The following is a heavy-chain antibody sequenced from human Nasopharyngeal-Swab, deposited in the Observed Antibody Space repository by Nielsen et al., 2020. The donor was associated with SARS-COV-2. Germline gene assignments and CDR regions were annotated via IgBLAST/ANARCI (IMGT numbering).Heavy chain of an antibody. CDR2: INHSGST. D-gene: IGHD3-3*01. CDR3: ARGRLYYDFWSGYWFDP. V-gene: IGHV4-34*01. Sequence: SETLSLTCAVYGGSFSGYYWSWIRQPPGKGLEWIGEINHSGSTNYNPSLKSRVTISVDTSKNQFSLKLSSVTAADTAVYYCARGRLYYDFWSGYWFDPWGQGTLVTASS. CDR1: GGSFSGYY. J-gene: IGHJ5*02.